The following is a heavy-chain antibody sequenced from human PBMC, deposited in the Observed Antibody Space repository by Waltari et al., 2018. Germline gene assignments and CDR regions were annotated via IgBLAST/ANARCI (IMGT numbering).Heavy chain of an antibody. CDR1: GGTFSSYA. V-gene: IGHV1-69*01. D-gene: IGHD6-13*01. CDR3: ARGFLIAAAGYYYGMDV. Sequence: QVQLVQSGAEVKKPGSSVKVSCKASGGTFSSYALSWVRQAPGQGLEWLGGIIPILGTAKHAQKFQGRVTITADESTSTADMELSSLRSEDTAVYYCARGFLIAAAGYYYGMDVWGQGTTVTVSS. CDR2: IIPILGTA. J-gene: IGHJ6*02.